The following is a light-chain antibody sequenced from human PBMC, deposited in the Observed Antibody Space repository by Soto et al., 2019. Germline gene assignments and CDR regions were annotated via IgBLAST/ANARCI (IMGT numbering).Light chain of an antibody. CDR1: SSDVGGYNY. J-gene: IGLJ2*01. CDR3: TSYTTTSIVV. Sequence: QSVLTQPASVSGSPGQSITISCTGSSSDVGGYNYVSWYQQHPGKAPKLMIYEVSSRPSGVSNRFSGSKSGNTASLTISGLHAEDEAYYYCTSYTTTSIVVFGGGTKLTVL. CDR2: EVS. V-gene: IGLV2-14*01.